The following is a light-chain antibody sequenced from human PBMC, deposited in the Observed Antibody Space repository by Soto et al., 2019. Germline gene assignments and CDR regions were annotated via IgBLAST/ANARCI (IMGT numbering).Light chain of an antibody. V-gene: IGKV3-11*01. Sequence: EIVLTQSPATLSLSPGERATLSCRASQNVDTFLAWYQQKPGQPPRLLIYSASNRATGIPARFSGSGSGTAFSLTISSLEPEDFAVYYCQQRRRWPPWTFGQGTKVEI. J-gene: IGKJ1*01. CDR3: QQRRRWPPWT. CDR1: QNVDTF. CDR2: SAS.